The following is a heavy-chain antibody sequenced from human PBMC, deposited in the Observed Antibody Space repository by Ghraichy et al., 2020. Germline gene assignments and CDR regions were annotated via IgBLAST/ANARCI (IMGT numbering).Heavy chain of an antibody. CDR1: GGSISSHY. J-gene: IGHJ4*02. V-gene: IGHV4-59*11. Sequence: SETLSLTCSVSGGSISSHYCGWIRQPPGKGLEWIGYIHHTGSTTYNPSLKSRVTISLDTSKNQFSLRLSSVIAADTAVYYCVTGAGWLVDYWGRGTLVIVSS. CDR3: VTGAGWLVDY. D-gene: IGHD5-12*01. CDR2: IHHTGST.